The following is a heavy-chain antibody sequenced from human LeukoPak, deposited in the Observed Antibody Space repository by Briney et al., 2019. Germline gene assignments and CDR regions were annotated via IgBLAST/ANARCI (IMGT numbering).Heavy chain of an antibody. J-gene: IGHJ6*03. CDR1: GFTFSSYA. D-gene: IGHD3-10*01. CDR3: ARDRFGSGLIYYYMDV. Sequence: PGRSLRLSCAASGFTFSSYAMHWVRQAPGKGLEWVAVISYDGSNKYYADSVKGRFTISRDNSKNTLYLQMNSLRAEDTAVYYCARDRFGSGLIYYYMDVWGKGTTVTVSS. CDR2: ISYDGSNK. V-gene: IGHV3-30*01.